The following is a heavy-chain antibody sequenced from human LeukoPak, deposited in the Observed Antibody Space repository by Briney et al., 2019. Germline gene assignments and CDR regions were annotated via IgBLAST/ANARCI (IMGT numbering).Heavy chain of an antibody. V-gene: IGHV4-34*01. J-gene: IGHJ5*02. CDR3: ASASRDVFGFDP. CDR1: GGSFSGYY. Sequence: SETLSLTCAVYGGSFSGYYWSWIRQPPGKGLEWIGEINHSGSTNYNPSLKSRVTISVDTSKNQFSLKLSSVTAADTAVYYCASASRDVFGFDPWGQGTLVTVSS. CDR2: INHSGST. D-gene: IGHD2-21*01.